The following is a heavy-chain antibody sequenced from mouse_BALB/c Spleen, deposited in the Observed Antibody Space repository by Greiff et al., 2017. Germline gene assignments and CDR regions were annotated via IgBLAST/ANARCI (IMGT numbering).Heavy chain of an antibody. V-gene: IGHV1-4*01. D-gene: IGHD2-4*01. CDR3: ARGDDYDGAMDD. CDR1: GYTFTSYT. Sequence: QVQLKESGADLARPGASVKMSCKASGYTFTSYTMHWVKQRPGQGLEWIGYINPSSGYTNYNQKFKDKATLTADKSSSTAYMQLSSLTSEDSAVYYCARGDDYDGAMDDWGQGTSVTVSS. CDR2: INPSSGYT. J-gene: IGHJ4*01.